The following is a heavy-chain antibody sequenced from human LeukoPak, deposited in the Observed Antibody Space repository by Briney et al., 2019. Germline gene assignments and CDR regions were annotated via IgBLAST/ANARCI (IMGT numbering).Heavy chain of an antibody. CDR3: ARGDAFSGDH. CDR2: IHPEGNEK. J-gene: IGHJ4*02. V-gene: IGHV3-7*04. CDR1: GFTFSNFW. Sequence: GGSLRLSCAASGFTFSNFWMSWVRQAPGKGLEWVANIHPEGNEKYHVESVKGRFTISRDNAKNSLFLQMNGLRVEDTAVYYCARGDAFSGDHWGQGTLVTVSS.